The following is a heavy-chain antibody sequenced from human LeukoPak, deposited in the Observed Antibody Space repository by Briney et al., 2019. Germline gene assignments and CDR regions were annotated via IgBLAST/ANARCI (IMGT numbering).Heavy chain of an antibody. CDR3: AKWDRIMITFGGVIVR. CDR1: GFTFDDYG. D-gene: IGHD3-16*02. Sequence: PGGSLRLSCAASGFTFDDYGMSWVRQAPGEGLEWVSGINWNGGSTGYADSVKGRFTISRDNAKNSLYLQMNSLRAEDTAVYYCAKWDRIMITFGGVIVRWGQGTLVTVSS. V-gene: IGHV3-20*04. J-gene: IGHJ4*02. CDR2: INWNGGST.